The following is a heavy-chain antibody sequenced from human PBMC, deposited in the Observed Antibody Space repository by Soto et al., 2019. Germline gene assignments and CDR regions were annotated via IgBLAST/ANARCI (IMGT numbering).Heavy chain of an antibody. CDR2: IYYSGST. CDR1: SAPVSSSTYT. D-gene: IGHD6-19*01. V-gene: IGHV4-39*01. Sequence: SETLSLTCTVSSAPVSSSTYTWGWIRQSPGKGLEWIGSIYYSGSTYYNPSLNSRVTVSVDTSKNQFSLKVTSVTAADTAVYFCVSHRNYIVVSGSYFDYWSQGTLVTVSP. CDR3: VSHRNYIVVSGSYFDY. J-gene: IGHJ4*02.